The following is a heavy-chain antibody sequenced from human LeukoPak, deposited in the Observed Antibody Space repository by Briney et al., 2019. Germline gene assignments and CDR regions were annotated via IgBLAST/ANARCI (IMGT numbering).Heavy chain of an antibody. CDR2: IWYDGSKK. Sequence: PGRSLRLSCAASGFTFSSYGMHWVRQAPGKGLEWVAVIWYDGSKKYYADSVKGRFTISRDNSKNTLYLQMNSLRPEDTAVHHCARDLIVVDDAFDIWGQGTMVTVSS. V-gene: IGHV3-33*01. J-gene: IGHJ3*02. CDR1: GFTFSSYG. D-gene: IGHD3-22*01. CDR3: ARDLIVVDDAFDI.